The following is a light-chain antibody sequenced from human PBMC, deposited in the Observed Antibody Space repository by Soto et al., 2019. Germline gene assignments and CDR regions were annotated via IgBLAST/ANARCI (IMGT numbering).Light chain of an antibody. CDR2: EGS. CDR3: CSYAGSSTYV. CDR1: ISDVGSYTL. Sequence: QSVLTQPASVSGSPGQSITISCTGTISDVGSYTLVSWYQQHPGKAPKLIIYEGSKRPSGVSNRFSGSKSGNTASLTISGLQAEDEADYYCCSYAGSSTYVFGTGTKVTVL. J-gene: IGLJ1*01. V-gene: IGLV2-23*01.